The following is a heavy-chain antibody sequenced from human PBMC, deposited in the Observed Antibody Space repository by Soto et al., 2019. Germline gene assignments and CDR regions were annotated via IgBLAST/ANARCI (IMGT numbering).Heavy chain of an antibody. CDR1: GYTFTSYY. V-gene: IGHV1-46*01. J-gene: IGHJ3*02. Sequence: ASVKVSCKASGYTFTSYYMHWVRQAPGQGLEWMGIINPSGGSTSYAQKFQGRVTMTRDTSTSTVYMELSSLRSEDTAVYYCARAGRGYCSGGSCFRRAFDIWGQGTMVTV. D-gene: IGHD2-15*01. CDR3: ARAGRGYCSGGSCFRRAFDI. CDR2: INPSGGST.